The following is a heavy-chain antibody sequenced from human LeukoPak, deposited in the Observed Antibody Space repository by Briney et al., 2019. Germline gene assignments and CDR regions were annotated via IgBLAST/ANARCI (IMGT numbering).Heavy chain of an antibody. CDR1: GYSFTSYA. D-gene: IGHD5-18*01. Sequence: ASVKVSCKASGYSFTSYAMNWVRQAPGQGLEWMGWINTNTGNPTYAQGFTGRFVFSLDTSVSTAYLQISSLKAEDTAVYYCARDQEDTAMVLPTVPFDYWGQGILVTVSS. V-gene: IGHV7-4-1*02. J-gene: IGHJ4*02. CDR3: ARDQEDTAMVLPTVPFDY. CDR2: INTNTGNP.